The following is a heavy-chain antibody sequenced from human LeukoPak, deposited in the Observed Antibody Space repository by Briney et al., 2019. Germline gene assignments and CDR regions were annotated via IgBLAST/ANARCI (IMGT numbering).Heavy chain of an antibody. CDR1: GFTFSSYA. D-gene: IGHD6-19*01. CDR2: ISGSGGST. J-gene: IGHJ3*02. CDR3: AKDSPYSSGWYDAFDI. Sequence: GGSLRLSCAASGFTFSSYAMSWVRQAPGKGLEWVSAISGSGGSTYYADSVKGRFTISRDNSKNTLYLQMNSLGAEDTAVYYCAKDSPYSSGWYDAFDIWGQGTMVTVSS. V-gene: IGHV3-23*01.